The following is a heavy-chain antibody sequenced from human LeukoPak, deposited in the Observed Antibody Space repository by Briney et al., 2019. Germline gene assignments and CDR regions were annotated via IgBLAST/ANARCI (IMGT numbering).Heavy chain of an antibody. CDR2: IRQDGSEN. CDR3: ARGGGWYFDY. J-gene: IGHJ4*02. Sequence: PGGSLRLSCAASGFTFSNYWMNWVRQAPGKGLEWVASIRQDGSENYYVDSVKGRFTISRDNAKNSLYLQMNSLRVEDTAVYYCARGGGWYFDYWGQGALITASS. CDR1: GFTFSNYW. V-gene: IGHV3-7*01. D-gene: IGHD6-19*01.